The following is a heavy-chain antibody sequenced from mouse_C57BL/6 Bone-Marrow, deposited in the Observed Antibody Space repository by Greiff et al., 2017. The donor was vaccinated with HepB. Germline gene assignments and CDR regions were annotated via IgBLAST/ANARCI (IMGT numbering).Heavy chain of an antibody. V-gene: IGHV1-18*01. D-gene: IGHD2-14*01. CDR2: INPNNGGT. CDR1: GYTFTDYN. Sequence: EVQLQQSGPELVKPGASVKIPCKASGYTFTDYNMDWVKQSHGKSLEWIGDINPNNGGTIYNQKFKGKATLTVDKSSSTAYMELRSLTSEDTAVYYCARPPMRVRRRPRWYFDVWGTGTTVTVSA. CDR3: ARPPMRVRRRPRWYFDV. J-gene: IGHJ1*03.